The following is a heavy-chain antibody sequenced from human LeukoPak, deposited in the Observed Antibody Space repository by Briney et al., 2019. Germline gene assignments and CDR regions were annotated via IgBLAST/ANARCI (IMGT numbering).Heavy chain of an antibody. D-gene: IGHD2-15*01. CDR1: GFTFSSFG. CDR3: AKGTHKGYCSGGSCYSGGPPGPPRYGMDV. J-gene: IGHJ6*02. Sequence: GRSLRLSCAASGFTFSSFGMHWVRQAPGKGLEWVAVISYDGSNKYYADSVKGRFTISRDNSKNTLYLQMNSLRAEDTAVYYCAKGTHKGYCSGGSCYSGGPPGPPRYGMDVWGQGTTVTVSS. CDR2: ISYDGSNK. V-gene: IGHV3-30*18.